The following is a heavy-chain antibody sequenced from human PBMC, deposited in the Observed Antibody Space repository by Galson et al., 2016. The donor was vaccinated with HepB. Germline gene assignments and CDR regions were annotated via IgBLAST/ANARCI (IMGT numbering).Heavy chain of an antibody. J-gene: IGHJ4*02. CDR3: ARSGSGRRFFDF. CDR2: INPDTGGK. V-gene: IGHV1-2*02. Sequence: SVKVSGKASGYTFTGYYIHWVRQAPGQGLEWMGWINPDTGGKDYSQKFLGRVTLTRDTSTTTVHMELSGLTSDATDVYYCARSGSGRRFFDFWGQGTLVTVSS. D-gene: IGHD3-10*01. CDR1: GYTFTGYY.